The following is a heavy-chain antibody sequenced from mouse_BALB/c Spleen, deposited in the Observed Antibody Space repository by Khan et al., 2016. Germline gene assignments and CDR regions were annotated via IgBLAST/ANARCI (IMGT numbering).Heavy chain of an antibody. CDR1: GFSLTNYG. D-gene: IGHD1-1*01. CDR2: IWAGGST. CDR3: ARDGVFYGSSFVDWYFDV. Sequence: QVQLKESGPGLVAPSQSLSITCTVSGFSLTNYGVHWVRQPPGKGLEWLGVIWAGGSTNYNSALMSRLNISKDNSKSQVFLKMNSLQTDDTAIYYCARDGVFYGSSFVDWYFDVWGAGTTVTVSS. V-gene: IGHV2-9*02. J-gene: IGHJ1*01.